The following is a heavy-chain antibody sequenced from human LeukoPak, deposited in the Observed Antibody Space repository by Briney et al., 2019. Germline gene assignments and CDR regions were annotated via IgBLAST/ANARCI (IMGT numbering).Heavy chain of an antibody. CDR2: ISGSGGST. CDR3: AEDSELELPYYFDY. V-gene: IGHV3-23*01. CDR1: GFTFSSYA. D-gene: IGHD1-7*01. J-gene: IGHJ4*02. Sequence: SGGSLRLSCAASGFTFSSYAMSWVRQAPGKGLEWVSAISGSGGSTYYADSVKGRFTISRDNSKNTLYLQMNSLRAEDTAVYYCAEDSELELPYYFDYWGQGTLVTVSS.